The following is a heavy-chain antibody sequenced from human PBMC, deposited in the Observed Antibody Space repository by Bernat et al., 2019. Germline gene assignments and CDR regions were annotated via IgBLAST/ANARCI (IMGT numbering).Heavy chain of an antibody. CDR1: GFTFSNAW. CDR3: TTHGGLTYYDFWGGYYDPDYFDY. D-gene: IGHD3-3*01. Sequence: EVQLVESGGGLVKPGGSLRLSCAASGFTFSNAWMNWVRQAPGKGLEWVGRIKSKTDGGTTDYAAPVKGRFTISRDDSKNTLYLQMNSLKTEDTAVYYGTTHGGLTYYDFWGGYYDPDYFDYWGQGTLVTVSS. CDR2: IKSKTDGGTT. V-gene: IGHV3-15*07. J-gene: IGHJ4*02.